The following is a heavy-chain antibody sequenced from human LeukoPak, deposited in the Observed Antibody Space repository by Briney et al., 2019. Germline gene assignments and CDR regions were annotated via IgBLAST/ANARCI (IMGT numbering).Heavy chain of an antibody. D-gene: IGHD1-14*01. Sequence: SQTLSLTCTVSGGSISSGGYYGSWTRQHPGKGLEWIGYIYYSGSTYYNPSLKSRVTISVDTSKNQFSLQLSSVTAADTAVYYCARMGATGTTSDYWGQGTLVTVSS. CDR2: IYYSGST. CDR1: GGSISSGGYY. CDR3: ARMGATGTTSDY. J-gene: IGHJ4*02. V-gene: IGHV4-31*03.